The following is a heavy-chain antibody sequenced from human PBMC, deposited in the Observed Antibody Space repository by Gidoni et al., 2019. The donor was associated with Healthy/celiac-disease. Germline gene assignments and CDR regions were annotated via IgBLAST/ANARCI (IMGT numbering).Heavy chain of an antibody. Sequence: QLVQSRAELQKPGSSVQVSCKASGYTFTGYYMHCVRQAPGQGLEWMGWINPNSGGTNYAQKFQGRVTMTRDTSISTAYMELSRLRSDDTAVYYCARASWELPDYWGQGTLGTVSS. J-gene: IGHJ4*02. CDR1: GYTFTGYY. CDR3: ARASWELPDY. D-gene: IGHD1-26*01. V-gene: IGHV1-2*02. CDR2: INPNSGGT.